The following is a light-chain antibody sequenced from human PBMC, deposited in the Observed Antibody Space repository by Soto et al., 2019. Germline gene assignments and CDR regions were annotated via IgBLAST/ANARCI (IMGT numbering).Light chain of an antibody. CDR2: AAS. J-gene: IGKJ1*01. CDR1: QSISSY. V-gene: IGKV1-39*01. CDR3: QQSYSTSWT. Sequence: DIQLTQSPSSLSASVGDRGTITYPASQSISSYLNWYQQKPGKAPKLLIYAASSLPSGVPSRFSGSGSGTDFTLTISSLQPEDFATYYCQQSYSTSWTFGQGTKVDIK.